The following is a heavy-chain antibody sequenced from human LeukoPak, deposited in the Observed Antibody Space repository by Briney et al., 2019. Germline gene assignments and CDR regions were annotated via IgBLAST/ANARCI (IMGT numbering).Heavy chain of an antibody. CDR2: INWNGDST. CDR3: ARDLRVVITGSFDS. CDR1: GFSFDDYG. J-gene: IGHJ4*02. V-gene: IGHV3-20*04. D-gene: IGHD3-22*01. Sequence: GGSLRLSCAASGFSFDDYGLTWVRQAPGKGLEWVAGINWNGDSTDYADSVKGRFTISRDNAKNSLYLQMNSLRAEDTALYYCARDLRVVITGSFDSWGQGTLVTVSS.